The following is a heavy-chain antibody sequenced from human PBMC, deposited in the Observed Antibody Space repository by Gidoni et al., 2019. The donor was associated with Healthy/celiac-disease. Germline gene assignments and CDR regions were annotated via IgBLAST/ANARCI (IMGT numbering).Heavy chain of an antibody. CDR3: AKARPPPCSGGSCYLGWFDP. D-gene: IGHD2-15*01. J-gene: IGHJ5*02. CDR1: GFPFSSSA. CDR2: ISGSGGST. V-gene: IGHV3-23*01. Sequence: EVQLLESGGGLVQPGGSLRLSCAASGFPFSSSAMSWVRQAPGKGLEWVSAISGSGGSTYYADSVKGRFTSSRDNSKNTLYLKMNSLRAEDTAVYYCAKARPPPCSGGSCYLGWFDPWGQGTLVTVSS.